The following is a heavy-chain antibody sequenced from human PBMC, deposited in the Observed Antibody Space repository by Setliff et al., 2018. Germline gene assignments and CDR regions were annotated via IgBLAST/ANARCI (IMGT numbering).Heavy chain of an antibody. D-gene: IGHD1-26*01. J-gene: IGHJ3*02. CDR2: IYYSGST. V-gene: IGHV4-31*03. CDR1: GGSISSGGYY. Sequence: PSETLSLTCTVSGGSISSGGYYWSWIRQHPGKGLEWIGYIYYSGSTYYNPSLKSRVTISVDTSKNQFPLKLSSVTAADTAVYYCARDRRIVGARHAFDIWGQGTMVTVS. CDR3: ARDRRIVGARHAFDI.